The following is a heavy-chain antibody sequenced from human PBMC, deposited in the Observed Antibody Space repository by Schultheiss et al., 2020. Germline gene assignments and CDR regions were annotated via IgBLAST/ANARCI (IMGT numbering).Heavy chain of an antibody. V-gene: IGHV3-30*03. CDR3: ARDLETMSSPWFDP. J-gene: IGHJ5*02. D-gene: IGHD1-1*01. CDR1: GFTFSSYG. CDR2: ISYDGSNK. Sequence: GGSLRLSCAASGFTFSSYGMHWFRQAPGKGLEWVAVISYDGSNKYYADSVKGRFTISRDNSKNTLYLQMNSLRAEDTAAYYCARDLETMSSPWFDPRGQGTLVTVSS.